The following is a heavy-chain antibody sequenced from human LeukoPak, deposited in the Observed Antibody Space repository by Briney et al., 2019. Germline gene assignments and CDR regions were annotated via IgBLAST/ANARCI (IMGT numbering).Heavy chain of an antibody. J-gene: IGHJ2*01. CDR1: GFTLSSYS. Sequence: PGGSLRLSCAASGFTLSSYSMNWVRQAPGKGLEWVSSISSSSSYIYYADSVKGRFTISRDNAKNSLYLQMNSLRAEDTAVYYCARVEVVTGLEEYFDLWGRGTLVTVSS. V-gene: IGHV3-21*01. CDR2: ISSSSSYI. CDR3: ARVEVVTGLEEYFDL. D-gene: IGHD2-15*01.